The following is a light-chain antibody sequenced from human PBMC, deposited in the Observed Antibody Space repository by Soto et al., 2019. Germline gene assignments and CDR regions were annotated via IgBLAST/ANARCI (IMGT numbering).Light chain of an antibody. J-gene: IGLJ2*01. CDR2: DVS. CDR1: SSDDGGYNY. V-gene: IGLV2-14*01. CDR3: SSYTSSSTLVV. Sequence: QSALPQPASVSGSPGQSITISCTGTSSDDGGYNYVSWYQQHPGKAPKLMIYDVSNRPSGVSNRFSGSKSGNTASLTISGLQAEDEADYYGSSYTSSSTLVVVGGGTKVTVL.